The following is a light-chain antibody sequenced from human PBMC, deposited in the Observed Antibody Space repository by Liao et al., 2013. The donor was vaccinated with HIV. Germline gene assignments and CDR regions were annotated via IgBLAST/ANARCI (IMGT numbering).Light chain of an antibody. CDR3: QSADSSGTYNV. J-gene: IGLJ1*01. V-gene: IGLV3-21*01. CDR2: YDS. Sequence: SYVLTQPPSVSVAPGKTARITCGGNNIGSKSVHWYQQKPGQAPVLVIYYDSDRPSGIPERFSGSSSGTTVTLTISGVQAEDEADYYCQSADSSGTYNVFGTGTKVTVL. CDR1: NIGSKS.